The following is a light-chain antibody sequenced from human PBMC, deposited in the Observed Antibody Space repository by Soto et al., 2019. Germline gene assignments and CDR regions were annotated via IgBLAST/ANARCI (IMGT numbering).Light chain of an antibody. J-gene: IGKJ1*01. CDR1: QSVTSSY. CDR2: GAS. V-gene: IGKV3-20*01. Sequence: EIVLTQSPGTLSLSPGERATLSCRASQSVTSSYLAWYQQKPGQAPRLLIYGASTRATGIPARFSGSGSGTEFTLTISSLEPEDVAVYYCQQYGSSPNTFGQGSKVDI. CDR3: QQYGSSPNT.